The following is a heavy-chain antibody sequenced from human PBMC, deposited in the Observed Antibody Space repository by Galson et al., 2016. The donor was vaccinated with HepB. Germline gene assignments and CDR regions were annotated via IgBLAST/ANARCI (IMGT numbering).Heavy chain of an antibody. Sequence: SVKVSCKASGGTFSSYGHSWVRQAPGQGLEWMGGIIPIFDTANYAQKFQGRVTIIADESTSTVYMELTSLRSEDTAIYYCARDHDGGSYLYWGQGTLVTVSS. CDR3: ARDHDGGSYLY. V-gene: IGHV1-69*13. CDR1: GGTFSSYG. CDR2: IIPIFDTA. D-gene: IGHD1-26*01. J-gene: IGHJ4*02.